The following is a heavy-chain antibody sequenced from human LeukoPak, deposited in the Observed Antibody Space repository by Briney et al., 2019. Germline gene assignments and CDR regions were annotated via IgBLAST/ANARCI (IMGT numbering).Heavy chain of an antibody. Sequence: GGSLRLSCAASGFTFSGSAMHWVRQASGKGLEWVGRIRSKANSYATAYAASVKGRFTISRDDSKNTAYLQMNSLKTEDTAVYYCTRSYYYDSSGYYSDYWGQGTLVTVSS. V-gene: IGHV3-73*01. CDR3: TRSYYYDSSGYYSDY. J-gene: IGHJ4*02. CDR2: IRSKANSYAT. D-gene: IGHD3-22*01. CDR1: GFTFSGSA.